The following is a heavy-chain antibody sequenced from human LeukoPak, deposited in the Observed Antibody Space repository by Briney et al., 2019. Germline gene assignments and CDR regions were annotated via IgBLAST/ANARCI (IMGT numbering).Heavy chain of an antibody. D-gene: IGHD2-2*01. J-gene: IGHJ4*01. Sequence: GASVKVSCKASGYTFTGYYMHWVRQAPGQRLEWMGWINPNSGGTNYAQKFQRRVTMTRDTSISTAYMELSRLRSDDTAVYYCARLKDIVVVPAANVGFDYWGHRTLVTVSS. CDR1: GYTFTGYY. CDR2: INPNSGGT. V-gene: IGHV1-2*02. CDR3: ARLKDIVVVPAANVGFDY.